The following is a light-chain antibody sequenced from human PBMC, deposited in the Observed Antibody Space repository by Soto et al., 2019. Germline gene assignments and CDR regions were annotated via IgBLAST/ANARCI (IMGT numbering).Light chain of an antibody. J-gene: IGLJ2*01. V-gene: IGLV1-47*01. CDR1: SSNIGNHY. Sequence: QSARTQPRSASGTPGQRVTISCSGSSSNIGNHYVSWYQQLPGTAPKLLIYKNNQRPSGVPDRFSGSMSGTSASLAISGLRSEDEADYYCAAWDDSLSGLFGGGTQLTVL. CDR3: AAWDDSLSGL. CDR2: KNN.